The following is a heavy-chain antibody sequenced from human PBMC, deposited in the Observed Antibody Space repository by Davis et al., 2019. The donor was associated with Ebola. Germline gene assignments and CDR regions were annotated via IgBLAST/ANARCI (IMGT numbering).Heavy chain of an antibody. V-gene: IGHV4-34*01. D-gene: IGHD4-23*01. CDR1: GGSFSGYY. CDR3: ARGGCYGGTCGYYFDF. Sequence: MPSETLSLTCAVYGGSFSGYYWTWVRQSPEKGLEWIGEINHSGSTSFNPSLKSRVTISVDTSKHQFSLKLSSVTAADTAVYYCARGGCYGGTCGYYFDFWGQGTLVTGSS. J-gene: IGHJ4*02. CDR2: INHSGST.